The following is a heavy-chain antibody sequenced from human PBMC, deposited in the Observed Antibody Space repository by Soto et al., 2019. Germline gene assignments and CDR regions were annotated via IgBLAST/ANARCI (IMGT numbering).Heavy chain of an antibody. CDR3: ASSYSSGWEGLDY. Sequence: SVKVSCKASGGTFSSYAISWVRQAPGQGLEWMGGIIPIFGTANYAQKFQGRVTITADESTSTAYMELSSLRPEDTAVYYCASSYSSGWEGLDYWGQGTLVTVSS. CDR1: GGTFSSYA. V-gene: IGHV1-69*13. CDR2: IIPIFGTA. J-gene: IGHJ4*02. D-gene: IGHD6-19*01.